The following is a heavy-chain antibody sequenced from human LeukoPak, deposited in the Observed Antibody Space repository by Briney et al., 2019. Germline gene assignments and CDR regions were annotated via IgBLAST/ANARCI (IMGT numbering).Heavy chain of an antibody. CDR2: INHSGST. J-gene: IGHJ4*02. CDR1: GGSFSGYY. Sequence: SETLSLTCAVYGGSFSGYYWSWIRQPPGKGLEWIGEINHSGSTNYNSSLKSRVTISVDTSKNQFSLKLSSVTAADTAVYYCSHVEWEPVDYWGQGTLVTVSS. D-gene: IGHD1-26*01. V-gene: IGHV4-34*01. CDR3: SHVEWEPVDY.